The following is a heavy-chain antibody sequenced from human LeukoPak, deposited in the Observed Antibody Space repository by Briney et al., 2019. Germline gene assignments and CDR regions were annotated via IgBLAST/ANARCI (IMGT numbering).Heavy chain of an antibody. V-gene: IGHV4-59*01. J-gene: IGHJ4*02. Sequence: SETLSLTCTVSGGSFSSYYWSWIRQPPGKGLEWIGYIYYSGIANYNPSLKSRVTISVDTSKNQFSLKLRSVTAADTAVYYCASGSPTGEVDYWGQGTPVTVSS. CDR3: ASGSPTGEVDY. CDR1: GGSFSSYY. D-gene: IGHD1-26*01. CDR2: IYYSGIA.